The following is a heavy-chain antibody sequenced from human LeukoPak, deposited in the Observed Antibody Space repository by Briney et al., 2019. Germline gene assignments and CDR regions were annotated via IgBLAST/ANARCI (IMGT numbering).Heavy chain of an antibody. Sequence: NHGESLKISCKGSGFSLISYYIGWVRQTPGKGLEWMGVIYPGDSETRYSPSFQGQVTISVDKSISTTYLQWSSLKASDTAMYYCAILPVHGFDIWGQGTMVTVSS. V-gene: IGHV5-51*01. CDR3: AILPVHGFDI. CDR2: IYPGDSET. CDR1: GFSLISYY. J-gene: IGHJ3*02. D-gene: IGHD6-19*01.